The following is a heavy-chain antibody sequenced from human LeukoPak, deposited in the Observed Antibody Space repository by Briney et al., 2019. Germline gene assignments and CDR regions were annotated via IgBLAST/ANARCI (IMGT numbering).Heavy chain of an antibody. J-gene: IGHJ6*02. CDR3: ARAFGFWNGFYRNYYGMDV. V-gene: IGHV1-2*02. D-gene: IGHD3-3*01. CDR1: GYTFTGYY. Sequence: ASVKVSCKASGYTFTGYYMHWVRQAPGQGLEWMGWINPNSGGTNYAQKFQGRVTMTRDTSISTAYMELSRLRSDDTAVYYCARAFGFWNGFYRNYYGMDVWGQGTTVTVSS. CDR2: INPNSGGT.